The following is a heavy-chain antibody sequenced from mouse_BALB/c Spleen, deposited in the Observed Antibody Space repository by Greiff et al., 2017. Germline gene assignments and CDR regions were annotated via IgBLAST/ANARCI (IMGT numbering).Heavy chain of an antibody. V-gene: IGHV2-6-2*01. D-gene: IGHD2-4*01. CDR3: AATTMITTGYYAMDY. CDR2: IWSDGST. Sequence: LVAPSQSLSITCTVSGFSLTSYGVHWVRQPPGKGLEWLVVIWSDGSTTYNSALKSRLSISKDNSKSQVFLKMNSLQTDDTAMYYCAATTMITTGYYAMDYWGQGTSVTVSS. J-gene: IGHJ4*01. CDR1: GFSLTSYG.